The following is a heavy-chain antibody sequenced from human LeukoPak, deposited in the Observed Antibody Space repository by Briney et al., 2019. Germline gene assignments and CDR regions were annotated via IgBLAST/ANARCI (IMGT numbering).Heavy chain of an antibody. J-gene: IGHJ4*02. D-gene: IGHD3-10*01. Sequence: GGSLRLSCAASGFTFSSYSMNWVRQAPGKGLEWVSSISSSSSNIYYADSVKGRFTISRDNAKNSLYLQMNSLRVEDTAVYYCARDYRENYGSGFYSDWGQGTLVTVSS. CDR2: ISSSSSNI. CDR3: ARDYRENYGSGFYSD. V-gene: IGHV3-21*01. CDR1: GFTFSSYS.